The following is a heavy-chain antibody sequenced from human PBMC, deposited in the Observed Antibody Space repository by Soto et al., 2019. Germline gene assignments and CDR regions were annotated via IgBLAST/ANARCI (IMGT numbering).Heavy chain of an antibody. CDR1: GGSINTFY. Sequence: SETLSLTCTVSGGSINTFYWSGVRQPAGKGLEWIGRIFSSGSTSFNPSLESRVAMSVDTSKNHFSLNLSSVTAADMAVYYCAREGSYSAYNFAHGIQLWSFDFWGQGALVTVYS. CDR3: AREGSYSAYNFAHGIQLWSFDF. CDR2: IFSSGST. D-gene: IGHD5-18*01. V-gene: IGHV4-4*07. J-gene: IGHJ4*02.